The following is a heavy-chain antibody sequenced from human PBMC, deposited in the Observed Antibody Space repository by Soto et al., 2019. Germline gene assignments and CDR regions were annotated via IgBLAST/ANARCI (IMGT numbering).Heavy chain of an antibody. CDR1: GYTFTSYG. CDR3: AGERNYCSGGSCYSCFDY. Sequence: ASVKVSCKASGYTFTSYGISWVRQAPGQGLEWMGWISAYNGNTNYAQKLQGRVTMTTDTSTSTAYMELRSLRSDDTAVYYCAGERNYCSGGSCYSCFDYWGQGTLVTVSS. V-gene: IGHV1-18*01. D-gene: IGHD2-15*01. CDR2: ISAYNGNT. J-gene: IGHJ4*02.